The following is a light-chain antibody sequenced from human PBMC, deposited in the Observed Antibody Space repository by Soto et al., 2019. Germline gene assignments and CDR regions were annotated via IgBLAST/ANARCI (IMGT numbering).Light chain of an antibody. Sequence: DIQMTQSPSSVSASVGDRVTITCRASQGISSWLAWYQQKPGKAPKLLIYVTSNLQGGVPSRFSGCGSGTDFTLIISSLQPEDFATSYCQQANSFPVTFGQGTRLEIK. CDR1: QGISSW. J-gene: IGKJ5*01. CDR2: VTS. V-gene: IGKV1D-12*01. CDR3: QQANSFPVT.